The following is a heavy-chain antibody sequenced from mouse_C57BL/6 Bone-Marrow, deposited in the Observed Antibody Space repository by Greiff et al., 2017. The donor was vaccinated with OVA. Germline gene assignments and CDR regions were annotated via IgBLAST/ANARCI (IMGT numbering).Heavy chain of an antibody. CDR2: IDPENGDT. CDR1: GFTFNDDY. V-gene: IGHV14-4*01. J-gene: IGHJ2*01. Sequence: VHVKQSGAELVRPGASVKLSCTASGFTFNDDYMHWVKQRPEQGLEWIGWIDPENGDTEYASKFQGKATITADTSSNTAYLQLSSLTSEDTAVDYGTTLATIVSSFGYWGQGTTLTVSS. CDR3: TTLATIVSSFGY. D-gene: IGHD2-12*01.